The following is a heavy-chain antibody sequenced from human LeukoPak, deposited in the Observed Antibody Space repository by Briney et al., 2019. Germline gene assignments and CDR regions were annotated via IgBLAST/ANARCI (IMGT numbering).Heavy chain of an antibody. D-gene: IGHD3-3*01. CDR2: IKRDGREK. J-gene: IGHJ4*02. Sequence: GGSLRLSCAASGFTFSRHWMTWVRQAPGKGLEWVANIKRDGREKNYVDSVKGRFYISRDNVEDSLHLQMNSLRAEDTAVYYCAKESQFLEGFFDYWGQGTLVTVSS. CDR3: AKESQFLEGFFDY. CDR1: GFTFSRHW. V-gene: IGHV3-7*01.